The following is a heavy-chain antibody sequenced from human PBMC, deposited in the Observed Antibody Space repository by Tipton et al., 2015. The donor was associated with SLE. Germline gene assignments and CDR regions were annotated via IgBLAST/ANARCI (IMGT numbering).Heavy chain of an antibody. J-gene: IGHJ4*02. Sequence: GSLRLSCAASGFTFSSYGMHWVRQAPGKGLEWVAFIRYDGSNKYYADSVEGRFTISRDNSKNTLYLQMNSLRAEDTAVYYCAKEGNWGSRVHYFDYWGQGTLVTVSS. D-gene: IGHD7-27*01. CDR2: IRYDGSNK. V-gene: IGHV3-30*02. CDR3: AKEGNWGSRVHYFDY. CDR1: GFTFSSYG.